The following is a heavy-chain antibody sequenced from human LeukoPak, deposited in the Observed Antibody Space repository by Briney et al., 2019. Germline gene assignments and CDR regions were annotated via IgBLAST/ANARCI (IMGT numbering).Heavy chain of an antibody. Sequence: GASVKVSCKASGGTFSSYAITWVRQAPGQGLEWMGWISAYNGHTKYPQKLQGRVTMTTDTSTSTAYMELRSLGSDDTAVYYCARGFPPRRNYDSSGYYSYYFDYWGQGTLVTVSS. D-gene: IGHD3-22*01. V-gene: IGHV1-18*01. J-gene: IGHJ4*02. CDR2: ISAYNGHT. CDR1: GGTFSSYA. CDR3: ARGFPPRRNYDSSGYYSYYFDY.